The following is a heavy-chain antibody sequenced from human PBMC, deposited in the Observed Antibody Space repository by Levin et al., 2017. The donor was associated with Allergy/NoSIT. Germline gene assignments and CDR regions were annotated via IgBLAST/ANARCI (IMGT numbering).Heavy chain of an antibody. V-gene: IGHV3-30*04. J-gene: IGHJ3*02. CDR2: ISYDGSNT. CDR3: TRMLATMARNLRRKAFDI. CDR1: GFNLSTYA. Sequence: GGSLRLSCAASGFNLSTYAMHWVRQAPAKGPEWLAVISYDGSNTYYIDSVKGRFTISRDNSENKVYLQMNDLRAEDPALYYCTRMLATMARNLRRKAFDIWGQGTAVTVSS. D-gene: IGHD3-10*01.